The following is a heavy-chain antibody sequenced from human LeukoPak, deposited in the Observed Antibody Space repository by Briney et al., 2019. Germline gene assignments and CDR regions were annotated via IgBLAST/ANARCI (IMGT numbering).Heavy chain of an antibody. J-gene: IGHJ5*02. CDR2: ISYDGSNK. CDR1: GFTFSSYG. Sequence: PGGSLRLSCAASGFTFSSYGMHWVRQAPGKGLEGVAVISYDGSNKYYADSVKGRFTISRDNSKNTLYLQMNSLRAEDTAVYYCAKELAMVRGGVDPWGQGTLVTVSS. CDR3: AKELAMVRGGVDP. V-gene: IGHV3-30*18. D-gene: IGHD3-10*01.